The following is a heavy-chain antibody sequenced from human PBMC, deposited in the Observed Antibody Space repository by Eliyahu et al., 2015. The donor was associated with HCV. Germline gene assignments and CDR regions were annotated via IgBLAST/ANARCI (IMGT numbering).Heavy chain of an antibody. D-gene: IGHD3-3*01. J-gene: IGHJ4*02. CDR3: ARDDQHRVSYDFWSGYFRAFDY. CDR2: ISAYNGNT. CDR1: GYTFTSYG. V-gene: IGHV1-18*04. Sequence: CKASGYTFTSYGISWVRQAPGQGLEWMGWISAYNGNTNYAQKLQGRVTMTTDTSTSTAYMELRSLRSDDTAVYYCARDDQHRVSYDFWSGYFRAFDYWGQGTLVTVSS.